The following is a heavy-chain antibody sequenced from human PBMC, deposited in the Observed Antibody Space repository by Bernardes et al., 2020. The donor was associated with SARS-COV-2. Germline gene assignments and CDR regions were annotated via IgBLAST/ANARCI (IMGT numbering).Heavy chain of an antibody. CDR2: VNSAGTT. D-gene: IGHD3-3*01. CDR3: AKDDDRPLFGAPGFDS. Sequence: GGSLRLSCAASGFTFNNYAMSWFRQTPGKGLEWISAVNSAGTTFYADSVRGRFTISRDNSKNTLFLQMDSLRAEDTAVYYCAKDDDRPLFGAPGFDSWGQGTLVTVSS. CDR1: GFTFNNYA. V-gene: IGHV3-23*01. J-gene: IGHJ4*02.